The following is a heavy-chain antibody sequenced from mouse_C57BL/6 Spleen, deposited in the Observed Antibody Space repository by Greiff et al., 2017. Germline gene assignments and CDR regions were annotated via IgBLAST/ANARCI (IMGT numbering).Heavy chain of an antibody. Sequence: VQLQQSGAELVKPGASVKISCKASGYAFSSYWMNWVKQRPGKGLEWIGQIYPGDGDTNYNGKFKGKATLTADKSSSTAYMQLSRLTAEDSAVYFCAGQAAAWFAYWGQGTLVTVSA. CDR3: AGQAAAWFAY. CDR2: IYPGDGDT. V-gene: IGHV1-80*01. J-gene: IGHJ3*01. CDR1: GYAFSSYW. D-gene: IGHD3-2*02.